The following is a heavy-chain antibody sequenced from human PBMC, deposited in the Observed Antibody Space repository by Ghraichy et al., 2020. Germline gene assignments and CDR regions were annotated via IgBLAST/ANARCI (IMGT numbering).Heavy chain of an antibody. D-gene: IGHD2-15*01. V-gene: IGHV4-39*01. CDR3: ARRGSWIPYYGMDV. Sequence: SETLSLTCTVSGGTIVSSSYYWGWIRQPPGKGLQWIGSIYYDGNAFYSPSLKSRLTISVDTSNNQFSLKLSSVTAADTAVYYCARRGSWIPYYGMDVWGQGTTVTVSS. J-gene: IGHJ6*02. CDR1: GGTIVSSSYY. CDR2: IYYDGNA.